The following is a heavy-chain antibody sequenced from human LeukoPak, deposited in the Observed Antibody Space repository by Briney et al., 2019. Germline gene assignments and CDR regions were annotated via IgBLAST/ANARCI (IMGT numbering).Heavy chain of an antibody. CDR3: VRDGAHWDLDY. V-gene: IGHV3-74*01. D-gene: IGHD7-27*01. J-gene: IGHJ4*02. Sequence: PGGSLRLSCAASGFTFSNSWMHWVRQAPGKGLVWVSRINSDGKTTTYADSVKGRFTISRDNSKNTVHLQMNSLRAEDTAMYYCVRDGAHWDLDYWGQGTLVTVSS. CDR2: INSDGKTT. CDR1: GFTFSNSW.